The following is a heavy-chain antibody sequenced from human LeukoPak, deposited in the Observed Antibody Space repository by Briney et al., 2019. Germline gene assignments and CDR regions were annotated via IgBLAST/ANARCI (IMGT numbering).Heavy chain of an antibody. D-gene: IGHD6-13*01. CDR3: ARIAAADAFDI. V-gene: IGHV4-59*01. CDR2: IHYSGST. Sequence: PSETLSLTCTVSGGSITNYYWTWIRQPPGKGLEWIGYIHYSGSTNYNPSLKSRVTISVDTSKNQFSLKLSSVTAADTAVYYCARIAAADAFDIWGQGTMVTVSS. J-gene: IGHJ3*02. CDR1: GGSITNYY.